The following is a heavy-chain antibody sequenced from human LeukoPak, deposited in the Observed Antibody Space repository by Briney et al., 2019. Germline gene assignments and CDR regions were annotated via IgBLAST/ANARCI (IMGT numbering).Heavy chain of an antibody. Sequence: ASVKVSCKASGYTFTSYDINWVRQATGQGLEWMGGIIPIFGTANYAQKFQGRVTITADESTSTAYMELSSLRSEDTAVYYCARTYYYGSGSYYKSAKPFDYWGQGTLVTVSS. J-gene: IGHJ4*02. CDR3: ARTYYYGSGSYYKSAKPFDY. V-gene: IGHV1-69*13. CDR2: IIPIFGTA. D-gene: IGHD3-10*01. CDR1: GYTFTSYD.